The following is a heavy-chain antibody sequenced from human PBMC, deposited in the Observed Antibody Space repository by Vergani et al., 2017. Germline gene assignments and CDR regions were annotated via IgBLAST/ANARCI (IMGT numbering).Heavy chain of an antibody. V-gene: IGHV5-10-1*01. D-gene: IGHD6-19*01. Sequence: DVQLVQSGAEVKKPGESLRISCKGSGYSFTIYWISWVRQMPGKGLEWMGRINPSDSYTNYSPSFQGHVTISADKSISTAYLQWSSLKASDTAMYYCARQVAVAGKWWGPYYYYGMDVWGQGTTVTVSS. CDR1: GYSFTIYW. CDR3: ARQVAVAGKWWGPYYYYGMDV. CDR2: INPSDSYT. J-gene: IGHJ6*02.